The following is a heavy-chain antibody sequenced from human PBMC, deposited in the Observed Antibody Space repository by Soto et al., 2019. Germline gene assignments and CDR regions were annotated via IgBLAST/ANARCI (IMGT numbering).Heavy chain of an antibody. D-gene: IGHD2-15*01. J-gene: IGHJ4*02. CDR3: ARVAGRCSGGSCYSNFDY. CDR1: GFTFSSYW. V-gene: IGHV3-74*01. Sequence: PGGSLRLSCAASGFTFSSYWMHWVRQAPGKGLVWVSRINSDGTTTSYADSVKGRFTISRDNAKNTLYLQMNSLRAEDTAVYYCARVAGRCSGGSCYSNFDYWGQGTLVTVSS. CDR2: INSDGTTT.